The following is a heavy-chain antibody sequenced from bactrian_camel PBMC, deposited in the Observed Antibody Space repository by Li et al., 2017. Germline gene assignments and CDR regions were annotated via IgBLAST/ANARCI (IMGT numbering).Heavy chain of an antibody. Sequence: VQLVESGGGWVQAGGSLRLSCTHFGYSSSRHCMGWFRQAPGKAREGVAAMYTGFGGGNIYYDDSVKGRFTISQDNAKNTVYLQMNSLKPEDTAMYYCAAGGRVGWDCTIREYEFWGQGTQVTVS. V-gene: IGHV3S31*01. CDR2: MYTGFGGGNI. CDR3: AAGGRVGWDCTIREYEF. CDR1: GYSSSRHC. D-gene: IGHD5*01. J-gene: IGHJ4*01.